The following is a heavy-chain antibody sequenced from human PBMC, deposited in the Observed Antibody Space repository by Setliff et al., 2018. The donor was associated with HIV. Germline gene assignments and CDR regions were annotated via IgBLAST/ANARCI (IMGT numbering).Heavy chain of an antibody. CDR2: ISGYNGIT. V-gene: IGHV1-18*01. Sequence: ASVKVSCKASGYTFTSYGISWVRQAPGQGLEWMGWISGYNGITKYSQKLQGRVTMTTDTSTSTAYMELRSLRSDDTAGYYCARIKARDDAFDIWGQGTMVTVSS. CDR1: GYTFTSYG. CDR3: ARIKARDDAFDI. J-gene: IGHJ3*02.